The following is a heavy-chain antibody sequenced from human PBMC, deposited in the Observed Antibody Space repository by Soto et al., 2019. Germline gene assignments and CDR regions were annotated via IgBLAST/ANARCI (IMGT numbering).Heavy chain of an antibody. D-gene: IGHD3-22*01. V-gene: IGHV4-31*03. CDR2: IYYSGNP. J-gene: IGHJ4*02. CDR3: ARGSYYDSGGYYPY. CDR1: GGSISTGGYY. Sequence: QVQLQESGPGLVKPSQTLSLTCTVSGGSISTGGYYWSWVRQPPGKVLEWIGYIYYSGNPFYNPSLKGRVTISVDTSKNQFSLKLSSVTAADTAVYYCARGSYYDSGGYYPYWGQGTLVTVSS.